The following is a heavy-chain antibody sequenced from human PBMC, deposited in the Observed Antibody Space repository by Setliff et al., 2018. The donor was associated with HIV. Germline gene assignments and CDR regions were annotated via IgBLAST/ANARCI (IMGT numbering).Heavy chain of an antibody. V-gene: IGHV4-59*11. D-gene: IGHD2-15*01. CDR2: ISYSGTT. CDR1: GGSFSSHY. Sequence: SETLSLTCTVSGGSFSSHYWSWIRQPPGKGLEWIAYISYSGTTKYNPSLESRVTISIDTSKNQFSLKLNSVTAADTAVYYCAREGPGRFCSGGRCSAFDYWGQGTLVTVSS. J-gene: IGHJ4*02. CDR3: AREGPGRFCSGGRCSAFDY.